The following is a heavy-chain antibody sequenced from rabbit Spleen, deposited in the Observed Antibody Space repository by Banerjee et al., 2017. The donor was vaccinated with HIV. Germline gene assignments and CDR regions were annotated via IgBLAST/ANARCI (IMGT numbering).Heavy chain of an antibody. Sequence: QSLEESGGGLVQPGASLTLTCKASGFSFSVPYYMCWVRQAPGKGLEWIGGIYTDDGSTYYASWVNGRFTTSKTSSTTVTLQMPSLTAADTATYFCAREDAPGGGYTTWGQGTLVTVS. V-gene: IGHV1S40*01. CDR3: AREDAPGGGYTT. CDR1: GFSFSVPYY. J-gene: IGHJ4*01. CDR2: IYTDDGST. D-gene: IGHD7-1*01.